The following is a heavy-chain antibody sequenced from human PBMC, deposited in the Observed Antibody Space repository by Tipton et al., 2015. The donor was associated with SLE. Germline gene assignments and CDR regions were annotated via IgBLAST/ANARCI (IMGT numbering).Heavy chain of an antibody. CDR2: TDHSGGT. Sequence: LRLSCTVSGASISSYYRSWIRQPPGKGLEWIGQTDHSGGTSYTPSLKSRITISVDTSKNQFSLKLNSVTAADTAVFYCARHARNGFNFDIWGQGTMVTVSS. CDR1: GASISSYY. J-gene: IGHJ3*02. D-gene: IGHD3-3*01. V-gene: IGHV4-59*08. CDR3: ARHARNGFNFDI.